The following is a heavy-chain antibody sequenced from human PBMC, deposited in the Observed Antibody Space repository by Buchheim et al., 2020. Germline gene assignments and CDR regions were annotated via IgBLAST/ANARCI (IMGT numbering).Heavy chain of an antibody. V-gene: IGHV3-30*04. Sequence: QVQLVESGGGVVQPGRSLRLSCAASGFTFSSYAMHWVRQAPGKGLEWVAVISYDGSKKYYADSVKGRLHIPRDNYQNMPYLQMSSLRAEDTAVYYCARDRTRDFDYWGQGTL. CDR1: GFTFSSYA. J-gene: IGHJ4*02. CDR2: ISYDGSKK. CDR3: ARDRTRDFDY.